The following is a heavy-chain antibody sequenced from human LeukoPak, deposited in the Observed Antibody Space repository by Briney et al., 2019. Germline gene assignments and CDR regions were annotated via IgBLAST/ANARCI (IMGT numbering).Heavy chain of an antibody. CDR3: ARELSGSDSFDY. D-gene: IGHD5-12*01. V-gene: IGHV3-48*03. CDR2: ISTTANLI. Sequence: GGSLRLSCTASGFTFGNYEMNWVRQAPGKGLEWISYISTTANLIYYAESVKGRFTISRDNARGSLFLQMQSLRADDTAVYCCARELSGSDSFDYWGQGTLVTVSS. CDR1: GFTFGNYE. J-gene: IGHJ4*02.